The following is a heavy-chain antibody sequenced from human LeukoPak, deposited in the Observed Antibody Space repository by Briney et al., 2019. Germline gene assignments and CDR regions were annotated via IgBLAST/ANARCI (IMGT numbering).Heavy chain of an antibody. V-gene: IGHV3-7*03. D-gene: IGHD3-3*01. CDR2: IKQDGSEK. CDR3: ARFWLGLDY. J-gene: IGHJ4*02. CDR1: GFTFSGYR. Sequence: PGGSLRLSCAASGFTFSGYRMSWVRQAPGKGLQWVANIKQDGSEKYYVDSVKARFTISRDNTKNSLHLQMNSLRAEDTAVYYCARFWLGLDYWGQGSLVTVSS.